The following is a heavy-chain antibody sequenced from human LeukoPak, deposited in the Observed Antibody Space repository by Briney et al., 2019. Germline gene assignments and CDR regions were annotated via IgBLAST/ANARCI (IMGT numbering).Heavy chain of an antibody. Sequence: SETLSLTCAVSGGSIISSSYNWGWIRQPPGKGLEWIGTIYHSGSTYYNPSLKSRVTISVDRSKNQFSLKLSSVTAADTAVYYCARVMHYDSSGLYYFDYWGQGTLVTVSS. CDR1: GGSIISSSYN. CDR3: ARVMHYDSSGLYYFDY. D-gene: IGHD3-22*01. V-gene: IGHV4-39*07. CDR2: IYHSGST. J-gene: IGHJ4*02.